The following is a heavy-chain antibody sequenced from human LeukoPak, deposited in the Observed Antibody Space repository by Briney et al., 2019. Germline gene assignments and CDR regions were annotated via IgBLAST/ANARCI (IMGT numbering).Heavy chain of an antibody. J-gene: IGHJ5*02. V-gene: IGHV1-8*01. Sequence: ASVKVSCKASGYTFTSYDINWVRQATGQGLEWMGWMNPNSGNTGYAQKFQGRVTMTRNTSISTAYMELSSLRSEDTAVYYCARASSSWYGWFDPWGQGTLVTVSS. CDR3: ARASSSWYGWFDP. D-gene: IGHD6-13*01. CDR1: GYTFTSYD. CDR2: MNPNSGNT.